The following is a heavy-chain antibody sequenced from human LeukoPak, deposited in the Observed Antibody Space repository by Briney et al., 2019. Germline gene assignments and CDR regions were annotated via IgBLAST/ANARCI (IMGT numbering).Heavy chain of an antibody. Sequence: PWGSLRLSCAASGFTFSSYSMNWVRQAPGKGLEWVSSISSSSSYIYYADSVKGRFTISRDNAKNSLYLQMNSLRAEDTAVYYCARDGYYYDSSGTNFDYWGQGTLVTVSS. CDR2: ISSSSSYI. D-gene: IGHD3-22*01. CDR3: ARDGYYYDSSGTNFDY. CDR1: GFTFSSYS. J-gene: IGHJ4*02. V-gene: IGHV3-21*01.